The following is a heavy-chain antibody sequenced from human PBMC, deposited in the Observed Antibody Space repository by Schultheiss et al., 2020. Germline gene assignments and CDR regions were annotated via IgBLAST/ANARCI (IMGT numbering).Heavy chain of an antibody. V-gene: IGHV3-23*01. Sequence: GGSLRLSCAASGFTFSSYAMSWVRQAPGKGLEWVSAISGSGGSTYYADSVKGRFTISRDNSKNTLYLQMNSLRAEDTAVYYCANGGGGYDSSGYLVDYWGQGTLGTVSA. CDR3: ANGGGGYDSSGYLVDY. D-gene: IGHD3-22*01. CDR2: ISGSGGST. CDR1: GFTFSSYA. J-gene: IGHJ4*02.